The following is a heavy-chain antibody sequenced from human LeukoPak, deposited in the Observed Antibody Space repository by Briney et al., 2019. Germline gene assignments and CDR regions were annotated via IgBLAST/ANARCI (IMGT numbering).Heavy chain of an antibody. CDR3: ADHRDGYNFAFDI. CDR1: GLTFSSYS. CDR2: IGRGGRTI. V-gene: IGHV3-48*04. D-gene: IGHD5-24*01. J-gene: IGHJ3*02. Sequence: GGSLRLSCAASGLTFSSYSMNWVRQAPGKGLEWVSYIGRGGRTIYYADSVKGRFTISRDSAKRSLFLQLNSLRAEDTALYYRADHRDGYNFAFDIWGQGTTVTVST.